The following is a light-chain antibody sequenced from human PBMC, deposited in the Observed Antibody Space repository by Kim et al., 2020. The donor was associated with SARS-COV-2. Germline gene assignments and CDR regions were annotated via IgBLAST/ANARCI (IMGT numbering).Light chain of an antibody. V-gene: IGLV2-8*01. CDR3: SSYAGNNNGL. CDR2: QVS. CDR1: SNDVGGYAY. Sequence: QSALTQPPSASGSPGQSVAISCTGTSNDVGGYAYVSWYQQYPGKAPKLMIYQVSRRPSGVPARFSGSKSGNTASLTVSGLQTQDEADYYCSSYAGNNNGLFGQGTKLTVL. J-gene: IGLJ3*02.